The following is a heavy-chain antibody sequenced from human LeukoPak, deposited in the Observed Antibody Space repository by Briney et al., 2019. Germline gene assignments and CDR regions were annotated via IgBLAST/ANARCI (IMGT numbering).Heavy chain of an antibody. CDR2: MYYSGST. CDR3: ARFHDSSGYQLFGHWYFDL. Sequence: SETLSLTCTVSGGSISSTGYYWGWIRQPPGKGLEWIGSMYYSGSTYYNPSLKSRVTISVDASKNQFSLKLSSVTAADTAVYYCARFHDSSGYQLFGHWYFDLWGRGTLVTVSS. D-gene: IGHD3-22*01. CDR1: GGSISSTGYY. V-gene: IGHV4-39*01. J-gene: IGHJ2*01.